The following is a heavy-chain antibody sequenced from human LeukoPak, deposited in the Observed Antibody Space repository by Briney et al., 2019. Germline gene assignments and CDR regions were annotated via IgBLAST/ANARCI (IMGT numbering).Heavy chain of an antibody. Sequence: GGSLRLSCAASGFTFSNYVMHWVRQRPGKGLEWVSLIRYDGSSKYYADSVRGRITISRDNSKNTLYLQMNSLRAEDTAVYYCARYSGNYGLDYWGQGTLVTVSS. D-gene: IGHD4-17*01. J-gene: IGHJ4*02. CDR1: GFTFSNYV. CDR2: IRYDGSSK. V-gene: IGHV3-30*02. CDR3: ARYSGNYGLDY.